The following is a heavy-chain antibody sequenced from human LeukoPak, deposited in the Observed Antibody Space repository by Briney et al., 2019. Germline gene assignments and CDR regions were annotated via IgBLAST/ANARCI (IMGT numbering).Heavy chain of an antibody. CDR2: ISGSGGST. D-gene: IGHD2-15*01. J-gene: IGHJ3*02. CDR3: AKDVSSCWYSQAAVDAYGI. Sequence: GGSLRLSCAASGFTFSSYAMSWVRQAPGKGLEWVSAISGSGGSTYYADSVKGRFTISRDNSNNTLYLQMNSLTAENPAVYYCAKDVSSCWYSQAAVDAYGIWGPGQMVTVSS. V-gene: IGHV3-23*01. CDR1: GFTFSSYA.